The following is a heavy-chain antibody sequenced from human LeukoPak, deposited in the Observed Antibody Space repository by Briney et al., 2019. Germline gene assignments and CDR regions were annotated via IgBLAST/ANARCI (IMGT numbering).Heavy chain of an antibody. D-gene: IGHD1-26*01. V-gene: IGHV3-7*01. J-gene: IGHJ4*02. CDR3: ATLGDTSRFDY. Sequence: GGSLRLSCAASGFTFSSYWMSWVRQAPGKGLEWVANIKQDGSEKYYVDSVKGRFTISRDNAKNSLYLQMNSLRAEDTAVYYCATLGDTSRFDYWRQGTLVTVSS. CDR1: GFTFSSYW. CDR2: IKQDGSEK.